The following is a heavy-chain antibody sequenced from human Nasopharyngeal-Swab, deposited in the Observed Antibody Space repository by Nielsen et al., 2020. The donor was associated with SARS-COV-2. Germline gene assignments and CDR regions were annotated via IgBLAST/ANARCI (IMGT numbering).Heavy chain of an antibody. CDR2: IYYSGST. J-gene: IGHJ4*02. CDR3: ARGGRGIFGVVTNFDY. D-gene: IGHD3-3*01. Sequence: SETLSLTCTVSGGSISSGGYYWSWIRQHPGKGLEWIGYIYYSGSTNYNPSLKSRVTISVDTSKNQFSLKLSSVTAADTAVYYCARGGRGIFGVVTNFDYWGQGTLVTVSS. CDR1: GGSISSGGYY. V-gene: IGHV4-61*08.